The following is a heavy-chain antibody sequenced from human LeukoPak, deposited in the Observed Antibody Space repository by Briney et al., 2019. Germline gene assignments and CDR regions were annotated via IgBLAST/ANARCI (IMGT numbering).Heavy chain of an antibody. V-gene: IGHV4-30-4*08. CDR2: IYYSGST. CDR1: GGSISSGDYY. CDR3: ARGRIRPTGERRVSWYFDL. D-gene: IGHD7-27*01. Sequence: SETLSLTCTVSGGSISSGDYYWSWIRQPPGKGLEWIGYIYYSGSTYYNPSLKSRVTISVDTSKNQFSLKLSSVTAADTAVYYCARGRIRPTGERRVSWYFDLWGRGTLVTVSS. J-gene: IGHJ2*01.